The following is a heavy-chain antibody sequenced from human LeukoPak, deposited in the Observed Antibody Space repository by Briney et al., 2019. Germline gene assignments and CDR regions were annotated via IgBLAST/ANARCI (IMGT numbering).Heavy chain of an antibody. Sequence: SETLSPTCAVYGGSFSGYYWSWIRQPPGKGLEWIGEINHSGSTNYNPSLKSRVTISVDTSKNQFSLKLSSVTAADTAVYYCARIGGSRKRKDSSSWYAGRPAYYYYYYMDVWGKGTTVTISS. CDR2: INHSGST. J-gene: IGHJ6*03. V-gene: IGHV4-34*01. CDR1: GGSFSGYY. CDR3: ARIGGSRKRKDSSSWYAGRPAYYYYYYMDV. D-gene: IGHD6-13*01.